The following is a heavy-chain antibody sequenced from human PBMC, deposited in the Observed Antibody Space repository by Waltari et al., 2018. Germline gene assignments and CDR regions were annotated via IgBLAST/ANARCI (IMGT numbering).Heavy chain of an antibody. Sequence: QVQLVQSGAEVKKPGASVKVSCKASGYTFTGYYMHWVRQAPGQGLEWMGRISPNSGGTNYAQKFQGRVTMTRDTSISTAYMELSRLRSDDTAVYYGARVIRKGSSGSWFDPWGQGTLVTVSS. CDR2: ISPNSGGT. J-gene: IGHJ5*02. CDR1: GYTFTGYY. CDR3: ARVIRKGSSGSWFDP. V-gene: IGHV1-2*06. D-gene: IGHD6-19*01.